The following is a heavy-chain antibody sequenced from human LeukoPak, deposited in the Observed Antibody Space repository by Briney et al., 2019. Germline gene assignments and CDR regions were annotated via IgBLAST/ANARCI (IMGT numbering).Heavy chain of an antibody. D-gene: IGHD2-8*02. V-gene: IGHV1-18*01. CDR1: GYTFNTYG. CDR2: ISAYNGDT. J-gene: IGHJ4*02. Sequence: ASVKVSCKASGYTFNTYGIIWVRQAPGQGLEWMGWISAYNGDTTYAQELQGRVTLTTDASTSTAFMELRSLRSDDTAVYYCARESTGGSLEIDYWGQGTLVTVSS. CDR3: ARESTGGSLEIDY.